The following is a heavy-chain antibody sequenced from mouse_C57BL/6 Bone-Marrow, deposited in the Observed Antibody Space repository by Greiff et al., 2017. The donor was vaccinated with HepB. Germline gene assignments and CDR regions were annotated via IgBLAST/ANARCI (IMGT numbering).Heavy chain of an antibody. Sequence: VQLQQSGAELVRPGASVKLSCTASGFNIKDDYMHWVKQRPEQGLEWIGWIDPENGDTEYASKFQGKATITADTSSNTAYLQLSILTSEDTAVYYCTRGGWLLHYWGQGTTLSVSS. J-gene: IGHJ2*01. V-gene: IGHV14-4*01. CDR3: TRGGWLLHY. CDR2: IDPENGDT. D-gene: IGHD2-3*01. CDR1: GFNIKDDY.